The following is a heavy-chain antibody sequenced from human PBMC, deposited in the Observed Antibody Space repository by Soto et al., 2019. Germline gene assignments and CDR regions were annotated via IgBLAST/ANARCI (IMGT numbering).Heavy chain of an antibody. CDR2: IYYTGST. J-gene: IGHJ4*02. CDR3: TRVGGYYGHSPNFDY. V-gene: IGHV4-59*01. D-gene: IGHD4-17*01. CDR1: GSSISPYY. Sequence: SETLSLTCTVSGSSISPYYWSWIRQPPGKGLEWIGYIYYTGSTKYNPSLKSRVTISLGTSRNQLSLKLRSVTAADTAVYYCTRVGGYYGHSPNFDYWGPGTLVIVYS.